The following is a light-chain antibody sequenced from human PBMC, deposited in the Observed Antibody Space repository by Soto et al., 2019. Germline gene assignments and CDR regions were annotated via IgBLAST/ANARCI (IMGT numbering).Light chain of an antibody. CDR1: NIVIRS. J-gene: IGLJ1*01. CDR2: DDN. CDR3: QVWDSSSDHRV. V-gene: IGLV3-21*02. Sequence: SYELPQPPSVSVAPGQTARITCGGDNIVIRSVHWYQQKPGQAPVLVVYDDNDRPSGIPERISGSNSGNTATLTISRVEEGDEADYYCQVWDSSSDHRVLGTGTKVTVL.